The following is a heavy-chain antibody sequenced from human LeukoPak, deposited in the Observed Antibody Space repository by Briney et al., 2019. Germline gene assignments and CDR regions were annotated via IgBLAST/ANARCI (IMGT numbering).Heavy chain of an antibody. V-gene: IGHV1-3*02. D-gene: IGHD6-13*01. CDR1: GYIFTNYD. CDR2: SSDANGDI. J-gene: IGHJ4*02. CDR3: VRAAGSGSWIFDY. Sequence: ASVKVSFKASGYIFTNYDLHWVRQAPAQRPEWLAWSSDANGDIKYSQEFQGRITITRDTSASTAYMELSSARSEDTAVYYCVRAAGSGSWIFDYWGQGTLVTVSS.